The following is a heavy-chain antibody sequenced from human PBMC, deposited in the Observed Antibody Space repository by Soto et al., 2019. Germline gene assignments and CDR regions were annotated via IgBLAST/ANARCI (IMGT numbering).Heavy chain of an antibody. CDR2: ISSSGTTI. V-gene: IGHV3-11*01. Sequence: GGSLRLSCAASGFTFSDYYISWIRQAPGKGLEWVSYISSSGTTIYHADSVKGRFTISRDNAKNSLYLQMNSLTPEDTALYYCAKDFSDIWDYRRDFDYWGQGTLVTVSS. CDR1: GFTFSDYY. CDR3: AKDFSDIWDYRRDFDY. J-gene: IGHJ4*02. D-gene: IGHD1-7*01.